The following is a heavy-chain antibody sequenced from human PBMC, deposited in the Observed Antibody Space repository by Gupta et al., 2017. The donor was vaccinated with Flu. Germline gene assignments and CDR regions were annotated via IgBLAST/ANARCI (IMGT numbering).Heavy chain of an antibody. CDR1: GFTFSGYW. J-gene: IGHJ4*02. V-gene: IGHV3-74*01. Sequence: EVQLVESGGDLVQPGGSLRLSCVASGFTFSGYWMHWVRQAPGKGLVWISRIHSDGRRTTYADSVKGRCTISRDDAKNTLYLQMNSLRVEDTAGYYCARGGSYGSADFWGQGTLVTVSS. D-gene: IGHD3-10*01. CDR2: IHSDGRRT. CDR3: ARGGSYGSADF.